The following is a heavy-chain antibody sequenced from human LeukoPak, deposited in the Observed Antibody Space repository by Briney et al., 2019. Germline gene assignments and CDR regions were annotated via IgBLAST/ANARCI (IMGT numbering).Heavy chain of an antibody. V-gene: IGHV1-18*01. J-gene: IGHJ3*02. Sequence: ASVKVSCKASGYTFTSYGISWVRQAPGQGLEWMGWISAYNGNTNYAQKLQGRVTMTTDTSTSTAYMELRSLRSDDTAVYYRARELGGYSYASDAFDIWGQGTMVTVSS. CDR1: GYTFTSYG. CDR3: ARELGGYSYASDAFDI. D-gene: IGHD5-18*01. CDR2: ISAYNGNT.